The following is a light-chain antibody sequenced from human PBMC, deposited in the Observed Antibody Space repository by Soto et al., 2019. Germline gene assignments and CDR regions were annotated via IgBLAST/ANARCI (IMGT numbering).Light chain of an antibody. CDR1: SSDVGGYNY. Sequence: QSALTQPPSASGSPGQSVTISCTGTSSDVGGYNYVSWYQQYPGKAPKLMIYEVTKRPSGVPDRFSGSKSGNTASLTVSGLQAGDEADYYCNSYTSSDSWVFGGGTKLTVL. CDR2: EVT. CDR3: NSYTSSDSWV. V-gene: IGLV2-8*01. J-gene: IGLJ3*02.